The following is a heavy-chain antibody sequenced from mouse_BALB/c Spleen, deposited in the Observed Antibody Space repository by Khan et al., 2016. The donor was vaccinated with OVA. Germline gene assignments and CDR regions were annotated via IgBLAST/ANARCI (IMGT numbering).Heavy chain of an antibody. CDR2: INTHTGEP. Sequence: QIQLVQSGPELKKPGETVKISCKAVGYTFTNYRMNWMKQAPEKGLKWMGWINTHTGEPTYGDDFKGRFAFSLENSATTAYLQIHNLKDEDMATYFCARETSYWYFDAWGAGTTVTVSS. CDR1: GYTFTNYR. CDR3: ARETSYWYFDA. J-gene: IGHJ1*01. D-gene: IGHD1-3*01. V-gene: IGHV9-1*02.